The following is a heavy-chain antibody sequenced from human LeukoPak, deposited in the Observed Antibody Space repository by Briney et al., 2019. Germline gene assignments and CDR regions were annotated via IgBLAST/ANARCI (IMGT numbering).Heavy chain of an antibody. Sequence: ASVKVSCKASGYTFTSYGISWVRQAPGQGLEWMGWISAYNGNTNYAQKLQGRVTMTTDTSTSTAYMELRSLRSDDTAVYYCARVIGRQWLVGDGPWGQGTLVTVSS. CDR3: ARVIGRQWLVGDGP. D-gene: IGHD6-19*01. V-gene: IGHV1-18*01. J-gene: IGHJ5*02. CDR2: ISAYNGNT. CDR1: GYTFTSYG.